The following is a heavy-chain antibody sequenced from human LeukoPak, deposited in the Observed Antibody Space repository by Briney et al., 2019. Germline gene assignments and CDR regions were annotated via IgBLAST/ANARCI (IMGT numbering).Heavy chain of an antibody. CDR1: GGSISSYY. CDR3: ARSTKWELQFDY. Sequence: SETLSLTCTVSGGSISSYYRSWIRQPPGKGLEWIGYIHYSGSTNYNPSLKSRVTISVDTSKNQFSLKLSSVTAADTAVYYCARSTKWELQFDYWGQGTLVTVSS. J-gene: IGHJ4*02. CDR2: IHYSGST. V-gene: IGHV4-59*01. D-gene: IGHD1-26*01.